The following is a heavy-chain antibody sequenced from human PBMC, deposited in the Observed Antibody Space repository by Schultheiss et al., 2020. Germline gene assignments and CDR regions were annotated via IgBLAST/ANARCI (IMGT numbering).Heavy chain of an antibody. CDR2: IRGEADNYVT. Sequence: GGSLRLSCLASGFTFRTYGMHWVRQASGKGLEWVGRIRGEADNYVTAYAASVKGRFTVSRDDSKNTAYLQMNSLKTEDTAVYFCTRWEVGSAVAFDNWGQGTLVTVSS. J-gene: IGHJ4*02. D-gene: IGHD1-26*01. CDR1: GFTFRTYG. CDR3: TRWEVGSAVAFDN. V-gene: IGHV3-73*01.